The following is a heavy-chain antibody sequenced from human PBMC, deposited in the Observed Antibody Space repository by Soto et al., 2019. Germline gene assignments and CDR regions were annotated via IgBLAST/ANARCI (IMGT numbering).Heavy chain of an antibody. J-gene: IGHJ5*02. CDR1: EGTFRSYA. V-gene: IGHV1-69*13. CDR3: ARGVLCSGCSCYSWPYNWFDP. CDR2: IIPIFGTA. Sequence: SVKVSCKASEGTFRSYAISWVRQAPGQGLEWMGGIIPIFGTANYAQKFQGRVTITADESTSTAYMELSSLRSEDTAVYYCARGVLCSGCSCYSWPYNWFDPWVQGTLVTVSS. D-gene: IGHD2-15*01.